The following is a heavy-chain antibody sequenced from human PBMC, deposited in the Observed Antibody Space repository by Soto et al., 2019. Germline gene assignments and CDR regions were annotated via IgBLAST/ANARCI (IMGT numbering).Heavy chain of an antibody. CDR1: GYTFTSYY. CDR3: AREQTYIAVAGKAFDP. J-gene: IGHJ5*02. CDR2: INPSGGST. Sequence: ASVKVSCKASGYTFTSYYMHWVRQAPGQGLEWMGIINPSGGSTSYAQKFRGRVTMTRDTSTSTVYMELSSLRSEDTAVYYCAREQTYIAVAGKAFDPWGQGTLVTVSS. D-gene: IGHD6-19*01. V-gene: IGHV1-46*01.